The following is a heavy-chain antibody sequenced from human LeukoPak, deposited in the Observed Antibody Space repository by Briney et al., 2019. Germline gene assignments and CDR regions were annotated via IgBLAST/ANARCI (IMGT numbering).Heavy chain of an antibody. CDR2: IYYSGST. D-gene: IGHD3-22*01. J-gene: IGHJ4*02. V-gene: IGHV4-39*07. CDR1: GGPISSSSYY. Sequence: SETLSLTCTVSGGPISSSSYYWGWIRQPPGKGLEWIGSIYYSGSTYYNPSLKSRVTISVDTSKNQFSLKLSSVTAADTAVYYCARIAYYDSSGYYSLDYWGQGTLVTVSS. CDR3: ARIAYYDSSGYYSLDY.